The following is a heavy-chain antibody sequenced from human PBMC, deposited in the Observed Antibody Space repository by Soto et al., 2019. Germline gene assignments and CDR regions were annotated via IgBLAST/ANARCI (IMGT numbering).Heavy chain of an antibody. Sequence: ASVKVSCKASGYTFTSYAMHWVRQAPGQRLEWMGWINAGNGNTKYSQKFQGRVTITRDTSASTAYMELSSLRSEDTAVYYCARAPPTGDYDAFSSYGLDVWGKGPPVAVYS. J-gene: IGHJ6*04. CDR2: INAGNGNT. CDR3: ARAPPTGDYDAFSSYGLDV. CDR1: GYTFTSYA. V-gene: IGHV1-3*01. D-gene: IGHD4-17*01.